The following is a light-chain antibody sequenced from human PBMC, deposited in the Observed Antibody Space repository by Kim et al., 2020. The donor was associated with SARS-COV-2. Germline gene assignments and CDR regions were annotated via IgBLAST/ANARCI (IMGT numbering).Light chain of an antibody. CDR1: QSVSSN. CDR3: QQYNNWPPRVT. V-gene: IGKV3-15*01. CDR2: GAS. Sequence: CPGERATLSCMASQSVSSNLAWYQQKPGQPPRLLTYGASTRATGIPARFSGSGSGTEFTLTISSLQSEDFAVYYCQQYNNWPPRVTFGGGTKLEI. J-gene: IGKJ4*01.